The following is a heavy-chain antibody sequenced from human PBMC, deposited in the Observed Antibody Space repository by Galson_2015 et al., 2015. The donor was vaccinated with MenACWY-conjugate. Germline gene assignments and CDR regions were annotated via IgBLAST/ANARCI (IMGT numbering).Heavy chain of an antibody. CDR2: IMTDGSGK. D-gene: IGHD3-10*02. V-gene: IGHV3-7*05. CDR3: ARYVAALDY. Sequence: SLRLSCEASGFTFSDFWMSWVRLVPGQGLEWVAHIMTDGSGKYYVDSVKGRFTISRDNAKNSLNLHMNSLRAKDTAVYFCARYVAALDYWGQGTPVTVSS. CDR1: GFTFSDFW. J-gene: IGHJ4*02.